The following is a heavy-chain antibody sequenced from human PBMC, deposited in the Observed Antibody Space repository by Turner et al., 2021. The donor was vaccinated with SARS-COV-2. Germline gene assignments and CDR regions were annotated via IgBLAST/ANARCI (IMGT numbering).Heavy chain of an antibody. Sequence: QLQLQESGPGLVTPSETLSLTCTVSGGSISSSRYYWGWIRQPPGKGLEWIGSIYYSGSTNYNPSLKSRVTISVDTSKNQFSLKLSSVTAADTAVYYCARLDYDFWSGYPDRGYFDLWGRGTLVTVSS. J-gene: IGHJ2*01. V-gene: IGHV4-39*01. D-gene: IGHD3-3*01. CDR2: IYYSGST. CDR1: GGSISSSRYY. CDR3: ARLDYDFWSGYPDRGYFDL.